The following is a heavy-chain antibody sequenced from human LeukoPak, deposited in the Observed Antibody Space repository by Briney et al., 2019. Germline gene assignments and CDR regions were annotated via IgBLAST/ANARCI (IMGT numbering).Heavy chain of an antibody. D-gene: IGHD2-2*01. J-gene: IGHJ4*02. CDR1: GFTFNSYA. V-gene: IGHV3-21*01. CDR3: ARDLRGGSTSLDY. CDR2: ISSSSNYI. Sequence: GGSLRLSCAASGFTFNSYAMTWVRQAPGKGLEWVSSISSSSNYIYYADSVKGRLTISRDNAKSSLFLQMNSLRGEDTAVYYCARDLRGGSTSLDYWGQGTLVTVSS.